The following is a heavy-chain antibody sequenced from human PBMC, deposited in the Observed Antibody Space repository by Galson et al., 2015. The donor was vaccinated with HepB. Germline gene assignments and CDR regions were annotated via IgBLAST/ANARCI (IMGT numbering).Heavy chain of an antibody. J-gene: IGHJ4*02. CDR3: ARDSGLSYAAFGECAY. CDR2: ISSSSSYI. Sequence: SLRLSCAASGFTFSSYSMNWVRQAPGKGLEWVSSISSSSSYIYYADSVKGRFTISRDNAKNSLYLQMNSLRAEDTAVYYCARDSGLSYAAFGECAYWGQGTLVTVSS. V-gene: IGHV3-21*01. CDR1: GFTFSSYS. D-gene: IGHD3-10*01.